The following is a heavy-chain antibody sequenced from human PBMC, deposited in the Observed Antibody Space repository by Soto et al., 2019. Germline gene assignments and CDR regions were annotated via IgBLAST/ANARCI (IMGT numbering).Heavy chain of an antibody. CDR1: GFTFDDYA. CDR2: ISWNSGII. Sequence: EVQLVESGGGLVQPGRSLRLSCAASGFTFDDYAMHWVRQAPGKGLEWVSGISWNSGIIGYADSVKGRFTISRDNXKNSLYLQMNSLRAEDTALYYCAKDYDDSGPGFDYWGQGTLVTVSS. CDR3: AKDYDDSGPGFDY. V-gene: IGHV3-9*01. D-gene: IGHD3-22*01. J-gene: IGHJ4*02.